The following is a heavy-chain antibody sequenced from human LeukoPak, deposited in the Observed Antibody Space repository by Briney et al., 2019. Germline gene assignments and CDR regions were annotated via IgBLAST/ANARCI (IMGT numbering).Heavy chain of an antibody. J-gene: IGHJ4*02. CDR2: ITASGDNT. V-gene: IGHV3-23*01. D-gene: IGHD3-9*01. CDR3: ARQADYNVLTGYHKGHLDY. CDR1: GFTFSSYS. Sequence: GGSLRLSCAASGFTFSSYSMGWVRQAPGKGLEWVSAITASGDNTYYADSVKGRFTISRDNSKNTLYLQMNSLRAEDTAVYYCARQADYNVLTGYHKGHLDYWGQGTLVTVSS.